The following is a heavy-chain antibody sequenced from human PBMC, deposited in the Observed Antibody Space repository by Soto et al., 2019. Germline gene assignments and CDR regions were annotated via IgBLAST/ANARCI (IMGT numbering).Heavy chain of an antibody. D-gene: IGHD2-15*01. CDR1: GGSVSSGSYY. CDR2: IYYSGST. J-gene: IGHJ6*02. V-gene: IGHV4-61*01. CDR3: ATFIFNYCSGGSCYSSDYYGMDV. Sequence: SETLSLTCTVSGGSVSSGSYYWSWIRQPPGKGLEWIGYIYYSGSTNYNPSLKSRVTISVDTSKNQFSLKLSSVTAADTAVYYCATFIFNYCSGGSCYSSDYYGMDVWGQGTKVTVSS.